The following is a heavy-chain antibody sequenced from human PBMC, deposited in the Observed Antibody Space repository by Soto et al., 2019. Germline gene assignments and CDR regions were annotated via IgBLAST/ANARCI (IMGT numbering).Heavy chain of an antibody. CDR1: GFTFSSYA. CDR3: ARGPSNTWHAGNWLAP. J-gene: IGHJ5*02. Sequence: GGSLRLSCAASGFTFSSYAMSWVRQAPGKGLEWVSAISGSGGSIYNADSVKGRFTISRDNSKNTLYLQMNSLRAEDTAVYYCARGPSNTWHAGNWLAPWGQGTLVTVSS. CDR2: ISGSGGSI. D-gene: IGHD2-2*01. V-gene: IGHV3-23*01.